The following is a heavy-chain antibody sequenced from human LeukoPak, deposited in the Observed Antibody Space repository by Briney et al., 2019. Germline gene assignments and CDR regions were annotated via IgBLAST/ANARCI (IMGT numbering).Heavy chain of an antibody. Sequence: GGSLRLSCATSEFTFGNYAMSWVRQAPGKGLEWVSSISSSSSYIYYADSVKGRFTISRDNAKNSLYLQMNSLRAEDTAVYYCARVPDYYDSSGSFDYWGQGTLVTVSS. D-gene: IGHD3-22*01. CDR2: ISSSSSYI. V-gene: IGHV3-21*01. CDR3: ARVPDYYDSSGSFDY. CDR1: EFTFGNYA. J-gene: IGHJ4*02.